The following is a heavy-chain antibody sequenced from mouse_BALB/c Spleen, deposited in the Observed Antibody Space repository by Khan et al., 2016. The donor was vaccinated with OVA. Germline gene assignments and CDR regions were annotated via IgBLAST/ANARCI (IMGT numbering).Heavy chain of an antibody. CDR2: INPNNGDT. D-gene: IGHD2-1*01. J-gene: IGHJ3*01. Sequence: QVQLQQPGAELVKPGASVKLSCKASGFTFSNYYMYWVKQRPGQGLEWIGGINPNNGDTNFNEKFKTNATLTVDKSSNTAHMELSRLTSEDSAVYYCTRSGYGSPFAFWGQGTLVTVSA. CDR1: GFTFSNYY. CDR3: TRSGYGSPFAF. V-gene: IGHV1S81*02.